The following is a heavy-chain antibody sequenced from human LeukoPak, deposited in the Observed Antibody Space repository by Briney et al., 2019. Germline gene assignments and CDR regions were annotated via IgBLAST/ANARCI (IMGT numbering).Heavy chain of an antibody. CDR1: GFTVSSNY. V-gene: IGHV3-53*01. CDR2: IYSGGST. D-gene: IGHD1-14*01. J-gene: IGHJ3*02. CDR3: ARVRLDRSERNLDAFEN. Sequence: GGSLRLSCAASGFTVSSNYMSWVRQAPGKGLEWVSSIYSGGSTYYADSVKGRFTISRDNSKNTVYLQMNSLRAEGTAVFFCARVRLDRSERNLDAFENWGQGTMVTVSS.